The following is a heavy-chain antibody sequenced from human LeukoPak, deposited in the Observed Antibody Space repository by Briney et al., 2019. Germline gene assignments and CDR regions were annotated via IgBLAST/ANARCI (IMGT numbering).Heavy chain of an antibody. D-gene: IGHD6-6*01. Sequence: ASVKVSCKASGYTFTGYYMHWVRQAPGQGLEWMGWINPNSGGTNYAQEFQGRVTMTRDTSISTAYMELSRLRSDDTAVYYCARDQRQLGYYYYYMDVWGKGTTVTVSS. CDR3: ARDQRQLGYYYYYMDV. CDR2: INPNSGGT. J-gene: IGHJ6*03. V-gene: IGHV1-2*02. CDR1: GYTFTGYY.